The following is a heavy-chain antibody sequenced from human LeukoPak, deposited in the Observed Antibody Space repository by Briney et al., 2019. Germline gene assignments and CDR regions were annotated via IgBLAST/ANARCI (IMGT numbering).Heavy chain of an antibody. CDR1: GGSISSSSYY. D-gene: IGHD3-10*01. Sequence: SETLSLTCTGSGGSISSSSYYRGWIRQPPGKGLEWIGSIYYSGSTYYNPSLKSRVTISVDTSKNQFSLKLSSVTAADTAVYYCARVPTYGSGIRYYYYYMDVWGKGTTVTVSS. J-gene: IGHJ6*03. V-gene: IGHV4-39*07. CDR2: IYYSGST. CDR3: ARVPTYGSGIRYYYYYMDV.